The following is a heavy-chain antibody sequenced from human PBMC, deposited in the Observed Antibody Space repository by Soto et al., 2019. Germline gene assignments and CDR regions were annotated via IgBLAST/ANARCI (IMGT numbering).Heavy chain of an antibody. CDR2: ISAYNGNT. CDR1: GSAFTSYG. V-gene: IGHV1-18*04. CDR3: ARTLFSSGWSRAYYYGMDV. J-gene: IGHJ6*01. D-gene: IGHD6-19*01. Sequence: GSVKASCKASGSAFTSYGLSWVRQSPGQGPEWIGWISAYNGNTNYAQKLQGRVTMSTDTSTSTAYMELSSRRSDDTAVYYCARTLFSSGWSRAYYYGMDVWGQGTTVTVSS.